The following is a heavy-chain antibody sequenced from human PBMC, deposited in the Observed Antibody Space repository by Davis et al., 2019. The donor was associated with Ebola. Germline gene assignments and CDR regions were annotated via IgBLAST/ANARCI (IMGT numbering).Heavy chain of an antibody. J-gene: IGHJ4*02. D-gene: IGHD2-8*01. CDR2: IYAGDSDS. CDR3: ARQESLYGWSDY. V-gene: IGHV5-51*01. CDR1: GYGFADYW. Sequence: GESLKISCKGSGYGFADYWIAWVRQTPGKGLEWMGLIYAGDSDSRYSPSFEGQVTISVDRSINTAYLQWRSLRASDTAIYYCARQESLYGWSDYWGQGTLVTVSS.